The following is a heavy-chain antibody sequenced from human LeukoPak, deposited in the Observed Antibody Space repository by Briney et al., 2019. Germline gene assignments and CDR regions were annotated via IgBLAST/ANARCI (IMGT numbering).Heavy chain of an antibody. J-gene: IGHJ6*02. CDR2: ISAGNGNT. CDR1: GYTFTNYG. D-gene: IGHD6-19*01. V-gene: IGHV1-3*01. CDR3: ATSGWYSDYYYGMDV. Sequence: ASVKVSCKASGYTFTNYGMQWVRQAPGQRLEWIGWISAGNGNTKYSQKFQGRVTLTRDTSASTAYMELSSLRSEDTAVYYCATSGWYSDYYYGMDVWGQGTTVTVSS.